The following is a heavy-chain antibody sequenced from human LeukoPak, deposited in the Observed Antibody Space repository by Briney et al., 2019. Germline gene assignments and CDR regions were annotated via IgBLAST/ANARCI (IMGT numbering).Heavy chain of an antibody. D-gene: IGHD1-1*01. CDR3: ARCTTGKTFGSLREIKKSREIDF. CDR1: GFIFSSYS. V-gene: IGHV3-21*01. Sequence: GGSLRLSCAASGFIFSSYSMNWVRQAPGKGLEWVSSISSSSSYINYADSVRGRFTISRDNAKNSLFLQMDSLRGEDTAVYYCARCTTGKTFGSLREIKKSREIDFWGQGTLVTVSS. CDR2: ISSSSSYI. J-gene: IGHJ4*02.